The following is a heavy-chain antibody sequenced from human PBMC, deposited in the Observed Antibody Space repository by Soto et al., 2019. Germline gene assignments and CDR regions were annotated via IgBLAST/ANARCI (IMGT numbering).Heavy chain of an antibody. Sequence: QVQLVQSGAEVKKPGSSVKVSCKASGGTFSSYTISWVRQAPGQGLEWMGRIIPILGIANYAQKFQGRVTITEDKSTSTAYMELSSLRSEDTAVYYCARDWSSQRLARTYFDYWGQGTLVTVSS. D-gene: IGHD6-25*01. CDR3: ARDWSSQRLARTYFDY. CDR1: GGTFSSYT. J-gene: IGHJ4*02. CDR2: IIPILGIA. V-gene: IGHV1-69*08.